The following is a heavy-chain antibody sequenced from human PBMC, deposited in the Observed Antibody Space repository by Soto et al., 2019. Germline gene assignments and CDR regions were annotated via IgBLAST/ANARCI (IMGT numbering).Heavy chain of an antibody. V-gene: IGHV4-59*01. D-gene: IGHD6-13*01. J-gene: IGHJ4*02. CDR3: TRGGSGYSSTWAAY. CDR1: GDSIRSYD. CDR2: ISNSGST. Sequence: QVQLQESGPGLVKPSETLSLTCSVSGDSIRSYDWSWFRQPPGKGLEWIGYISNSGSTKYNPSLKSRVTMSMDTSKNQFSLRMTSVTAADTAFYYCTRGGSGYSSTWAAYWGQGTLVTVSS.